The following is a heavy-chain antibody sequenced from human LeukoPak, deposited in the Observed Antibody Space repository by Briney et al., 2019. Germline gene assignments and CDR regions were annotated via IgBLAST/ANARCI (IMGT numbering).Heavy chain of an antibody. Sequence: GGSLRLSCAASGITFSSHAMSWVRQAPGKGLEWVSLISGSGGHTYYGDSVKGRFTISRDNSTNRLYLQMNSLRPEDTAVYYCAKGGAATMRDGYNYYYYYKEVWGRGTTVTVSS. J-gene: IGHJ6*03. CDR2: ISGSGGHT. CDR3: AKGGAATMRDGYNYYYYYKEV. D-gene: IGHD5-24*01. CDR1: GITFSSHA. V-gene: IGHV3-23*01.